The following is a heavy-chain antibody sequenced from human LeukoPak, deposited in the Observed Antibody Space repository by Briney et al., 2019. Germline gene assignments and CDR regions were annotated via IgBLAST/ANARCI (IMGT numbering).Heavy chain of an antibody. CDR3: ARGRVRFDP. CDR2: IYYSGST. Sequence: SETLSLTCTVSGGSVNSGNYYWSWIRQPPGRGLEWIGYIYYSGSTNYNPSLKSRVTISVDTSKNQFSLKLSSVTAADTAVYYCARGRVRFDPWGQGTLVTVSS. J-gene: IGHJ5*02. CDR1: GGSVNSGNYY. V-gene: IGHV4-61*01. D-gene: IGHD3-10*01.